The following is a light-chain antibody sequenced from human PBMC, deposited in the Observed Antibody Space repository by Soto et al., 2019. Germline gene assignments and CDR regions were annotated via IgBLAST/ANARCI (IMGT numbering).Light chain of an antibody. CDR1: QSISSY. V-gene: IGKV1-39*01. Sequence: DIQMTQSPSSLSASVGDRVTITCRASQSISSYLNWYQQKLGKAPKLLIYVASSLQSGVPSRFSGSGSGTDFTLTISSLQPEDFATYYCQQSYSKPYTFGQGTNLEIK. CDR2: VAS. J-gene: IGKJ2*01. CDR3: QQSYSKPYT.